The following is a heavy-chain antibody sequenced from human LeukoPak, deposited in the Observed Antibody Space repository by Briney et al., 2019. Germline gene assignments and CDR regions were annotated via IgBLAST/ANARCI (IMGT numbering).Heavy chain of an antibody. CDR2: ISSSSSYI. V-gene: IGHV3-21*01. CDR3: ARDPRRYCTNGVCYPFDY. J-gene: IGHJ4*02. D-gene: IGHD2-8*01. Sequence: PGGSLRLSCAASGFTFSSYSMNWVRQAPGKGLEWVSSISSSSSYIYYADSVKGRFTISRGNAKNSLYLQMNSLRAEDTAVYYCARDPRRYCTNGVCYPFDYWGQGTLVNVSS. CDR1: GFTFSSYS.